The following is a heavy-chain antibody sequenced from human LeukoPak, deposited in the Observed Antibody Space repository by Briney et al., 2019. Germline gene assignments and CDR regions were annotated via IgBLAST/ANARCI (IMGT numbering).Heavy chain of an antibody. Sequence: GGSLRLSCAASGLTFSGYWMHWVRQAPGKGLVWVSRINSDWSTTTYADSVKGRFTISRDNAKKTLYLQMNSLRVEDTAVYYCARALDTAIVTGPGGFGGYWGQGTLVTVSS. D-gene: IGHD5-18*01. J-gene: IGHJ4*02. CDR2: INSDWSTT. CDR3: ARALDTAIVTGPGGFGGY. V-gene: IGHV3-74*01. CDR1: GLTFSGYW.